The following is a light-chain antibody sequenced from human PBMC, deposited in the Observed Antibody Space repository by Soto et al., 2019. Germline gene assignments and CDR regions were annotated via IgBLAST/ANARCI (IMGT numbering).Light chain of an antibody. Sequence: QSVLTQPPSASETPGQRVTISCSGSSSNIGGNIVNWYQQLPGTAPKLLIYSNNQRPSGVPDRFSGSKSGTSASLAISGLQSEDEADYYCAAWDYSLNGYVFGPGTKVTVL. CDR1: SSNIGGNI. J-gene: IGLJ1*01. CDR2: SNN. CDR3: AAWDYSLNGYV. V-gene: IGLV1-44*01.